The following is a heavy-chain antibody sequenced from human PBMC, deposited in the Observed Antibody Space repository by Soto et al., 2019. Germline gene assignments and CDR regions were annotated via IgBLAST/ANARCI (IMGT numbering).Heavy chain of an antibody. CDR1: GFTFTRYS. V-gene: IGHV3-21*06. Sequence: GGTLRLSCAASGFTFTRYSMNWVRQAPGKGLEWXSSIXXXTXYXXXGXXXXGRFTISIDNAKNSLYLEMNSLRAEDTAVYYCARESEDLTSNFDVWGQGTTVTVSS. D-gene: IGHD1-7*01. CDR2: IXXXTXYX. CDR3: ARESEDLTSNFDV. J-gene: IGHJ6*02.